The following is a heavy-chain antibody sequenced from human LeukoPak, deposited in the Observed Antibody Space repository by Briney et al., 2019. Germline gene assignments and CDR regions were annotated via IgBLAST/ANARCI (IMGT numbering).Heavy chain of an antibody. J-gene: IGHJ5*02. CDR3: ARRLTQYDCFDP. V-gene: IGHV6-1*01. CDR1: GDSLSSNSVT. D-gene: IGHD2-2*01. Sequence: SQTLSLTCAISGDSLSSNSVTWNWIRQSPSRGLEWLGRTYYRSTLYNDYAVSVRGRITVNPDTSKNQFSLHLNSVTPEDPAVYYCARRLTQYDCFDPWGQGILVTVSS. CDR2: TYYRSTLYN.